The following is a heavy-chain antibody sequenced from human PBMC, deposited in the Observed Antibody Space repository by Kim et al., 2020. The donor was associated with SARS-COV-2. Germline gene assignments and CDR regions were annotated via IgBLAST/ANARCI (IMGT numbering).Heavy chain of an antibody. CDR2: IYYSGST. Sequence: SETLSLTCTVSGGSVSSGSYYWSWIRQPPGKGLEWIGYIYYSGSTNYNPSLKSRVTISVDTSKNQFSLKLSSVTAADTAVYYCARDEDSFGDWYFDLWGRGTLVTVSS. J-gene: IGHJ2*01. V-gene: IGHV4-61*01. CDR1: GGSVSSGSYY. D-gene: IGHD3-10*01. CDR3: ARDEDSFGDWYFDL.